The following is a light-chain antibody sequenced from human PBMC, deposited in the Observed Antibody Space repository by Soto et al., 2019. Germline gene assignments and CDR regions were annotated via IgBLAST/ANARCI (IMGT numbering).Light chain of an antibody. J-gene: IGLJ1*01. CDR1: SSDVGGYNY. CDR2: EVN. V-gene: IGLV2-8*01. Sequence: QSALAQPPSASGSPGQSVAISCTGTSSDVGGYNYVSWYQQHPGKAPKLMIYEVNKRPSGVPDRFSGSKSGNTAPLTVSGLQAEDEADYYCSSYAGSSNVFXTGTKVTVL. CDR3: SSYAGSSNV.